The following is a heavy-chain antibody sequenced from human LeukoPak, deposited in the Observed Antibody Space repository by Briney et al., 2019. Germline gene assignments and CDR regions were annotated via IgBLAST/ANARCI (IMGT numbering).Heavy chain of an antibody. J-gene: IGHJ6*02. D-gene: IGHD5-18*01. CDR2: ISSSSSYI. CDR1: GFTFSSYS. CDR3: AGRIQLWDYFYYYYGMDV. V-gene: IGHV3-21*01. Sequence: GGSLRLSCAASGFTFSSYSMNWVRQAPGKGLEWVSSISSSSSYIYYADSVKGRFTISRDNAKNSLYLQMNSLRAEDTAVYYCAGRIQLWDYFYYYYGMDVWGQGTTVTVSS.